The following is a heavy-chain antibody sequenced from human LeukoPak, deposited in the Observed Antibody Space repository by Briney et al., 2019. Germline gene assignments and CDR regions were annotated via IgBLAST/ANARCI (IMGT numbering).Heavy chain of an antibody. CDR1: GGSFSGYY. V-gene: IGHV4-34*01. CDR3: ALWFGEGNFDY. D-gene: IGHD3-10*01. Sequence: PSETLSLTCAVYGGSFSGYYWSWIRQPPGKGLEWIGEINHSGSTNYNPSLKSRVTISVDTSKNQFSLKLSSVTAADTAVYYCALWFGEGNFDYWGQGTLVTVSS. CDR2: INHSGST. J-gene: IGHJ4*02.